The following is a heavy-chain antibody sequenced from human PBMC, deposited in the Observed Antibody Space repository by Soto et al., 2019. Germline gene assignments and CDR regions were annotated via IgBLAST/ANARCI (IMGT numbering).Heavy chain of an antibody. J-gene: IGHJ6*02. CDR3: ARDLGWSGRGVEAYYYYGMDV. D-gene: IGHD3-10*01. CDR1: GYTFTSYA. V-gene: IGHV1-3*01. CDR2: INAGNGDT. Sequence: QVQLVQSGAAVKKPGASVKVSCKASGYTFTSYAMHWVRQAPGQRLEWMGWINAGNGDTKYSPKFQGRVTITRDTSANTADLELISLKSEDTAVYYCARDLGWSGRGVEAYYYYGMDVWGQGTTVTVSS.